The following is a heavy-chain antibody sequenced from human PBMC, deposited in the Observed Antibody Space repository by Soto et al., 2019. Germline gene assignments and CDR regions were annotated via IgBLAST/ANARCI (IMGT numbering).Heavy chain of an antibody. Sequence: SETLSLTCAVYGGSFSDYYVSWIRQPPGKGLEWIGEISHSEGTNYNPSLESRVTISVDTSNNQISLKMTSVTAADTAIYFCARGVDRAKTGYWGQGALVTVSS. CDR3: ARGVDRAKTGY. V-gene: IGHV4-34*01. CDR2: ISHSEGT. D-gene: IGHD5-18*01. CDR1: GGSFSDYY. J-gene: IGHJ4*02.